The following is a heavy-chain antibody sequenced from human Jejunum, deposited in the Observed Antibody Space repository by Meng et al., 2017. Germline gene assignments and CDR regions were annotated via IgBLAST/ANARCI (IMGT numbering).Heavy chain of an antibody. CDR3: AREWSGSYRHFDY. CDR2: IHHSGST. J-gene: IGHJ4*02. D-gene: IGHD1-26*01. V-gene: IGHV4-4*02. CDR1: GGSISTSDW. Sequence: QVQLQESVPGPLKPSGTLSLTCAVSGGSISTSDWWSWVRQPPGKGLEWIGEIHHSGSTNYNPSLKSRVTISVDKSKNQFSLKLNSVTAADTAVYYCAREWSGSYRHFDYWGQGTLVTVSS.